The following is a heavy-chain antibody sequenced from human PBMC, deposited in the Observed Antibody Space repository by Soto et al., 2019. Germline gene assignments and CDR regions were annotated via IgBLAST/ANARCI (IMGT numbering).Heavy chain of an antibody. CDR3: ARDRHSGCDFAY. V-gene: IGHV4-59*01. D-gene: IGHD5-12*01. CDR1: GGSISSYY. J-gene: IGHJ4*02. CDR2: IYYSGST. Sequence: PSETLSLTCTVSGGSISSYYWSWIRQPPGKGLEWIGYIYYSGSTNYNPSLKSRVTISVDTSKNQFSLKLSSVTAADTAVYYCARDRHSGCDFAYWGQGTLVTVSS.